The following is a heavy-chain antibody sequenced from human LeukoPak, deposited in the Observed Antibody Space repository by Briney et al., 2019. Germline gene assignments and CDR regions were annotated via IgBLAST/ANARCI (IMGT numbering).Heavy chain of an antibody. CDR3: SRLLAAAQTDYFDS. D-gene: IGHD6-13*01. J-gene: IGHJ4*02. CDR2: GYSRGTT. Sequence: PSETLSLTCTVSGGSISSSVYFWAWVRQPPGKGLEWIGSGYSRGTTSYNSSLKSRVTISLDMSKNQFSLKLSSVTAADTAIYFRSRLLAAAQTDYFDSWGQGIKVTVSS. V-gene: IGHV4-39*01. CDR1: GGSISSSVYF.